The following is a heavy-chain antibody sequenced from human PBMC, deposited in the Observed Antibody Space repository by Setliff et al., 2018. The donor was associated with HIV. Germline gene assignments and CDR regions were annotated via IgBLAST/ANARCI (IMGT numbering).Heavy chain of an antibody. Sequence: SETLSLTCTVSGDSISSGSNYWSWIRQPAGKGLEWIGRIYTSGPRYNPSLEDRVTISVDTSKSQFFLMLSSVTAADTAVYYCARASSDIPGVDSNYFDDWGQGTLVTVS. J-gene: IGHJ4*02. CDR2: IYTSGP. V-gene: IGHV4-61*02. CDR3: ARASSDIPGVDSNYFDD. CDR1: GDSISSGSNY. D-gene: IGHD2-2*01.